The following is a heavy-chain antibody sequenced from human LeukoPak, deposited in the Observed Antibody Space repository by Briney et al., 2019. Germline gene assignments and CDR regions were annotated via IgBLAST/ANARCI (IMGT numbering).Heavy chain of an antibody. D-gene: IGHD3-22*01. J-gene: IGHJ3*02. Sequence: PGGSLRLSCAASGFTFSNAWMIWVRQAPGKGLEWVGRIKSKTDGGTTDYAAPVKGRFTNSRDDSKNTLYLQMNSLKTEDTAVYYCTTELITLDAFDIWGQGTMVTVSS. CDR3: TTELITLDAFDI. V-gene: IGHV3-15*01. CDR1: GFTFSNAW. CDR2: IKSKTDGGTT.